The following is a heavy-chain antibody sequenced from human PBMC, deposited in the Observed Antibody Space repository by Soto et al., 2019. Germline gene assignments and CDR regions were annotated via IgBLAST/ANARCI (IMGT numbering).Heavy chain of an antibody. CDR3: AGAPSWYIFEY. D-gene: IGHD6-13*01. J-gene: IGHJ4*02. V-gene: IGHV1-3*01. CDR1: GYTFTTYA. Sequence: QVQLVQSGAEVKKPGASVKVSCKASGYTFTTYATHWVRQAPGQRLEWMGWINAANGNTKYSQKFQGRVTITRDTSARTAYMELSSLRSEDTAVYSCAGAPSWYIFEYWGQGTLVTVSS. CDR2: INAANGNT.